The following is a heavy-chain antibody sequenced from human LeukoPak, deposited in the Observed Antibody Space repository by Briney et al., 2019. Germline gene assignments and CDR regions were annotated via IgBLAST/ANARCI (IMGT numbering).Heavy chain of an antibody. Sequence: ASVKVSCKASGYTFTSYYMHWVRQAPGQGLEWMGIINPSGGSTSCAQKFQGRVTMTRDTSTSTVYMELSSLRSEDTAVYYCATGSRRKAFDPWGQGTLVTVSS. CDR2: INPSGGST. CDR1: GYTFTSYY. J-gene: IGHJ5*02. V-gene: IGHV1-46*01. CDR3: ATGSRRKAFDP.